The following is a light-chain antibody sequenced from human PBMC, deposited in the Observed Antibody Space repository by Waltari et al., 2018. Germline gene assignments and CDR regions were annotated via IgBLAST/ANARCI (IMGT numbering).Light chain of an antibody. CDR2: WAS. CDR1: QSLLYTSNNKNY. V-gene: IGKV4-1*01. CDR3: LQYLHTPRT. J-gene: IGKJ1*01. Sequence: DVVMNQSPDSLAVSLGERDTINCKSSQSLLYTSNNKNYLAWYQQKPGQPPKILIYWASIRESGVPDRFSGSGSGTDFTLTISGLQAEDVASYFCLQYLHTPRTFGQGTKVEIK.